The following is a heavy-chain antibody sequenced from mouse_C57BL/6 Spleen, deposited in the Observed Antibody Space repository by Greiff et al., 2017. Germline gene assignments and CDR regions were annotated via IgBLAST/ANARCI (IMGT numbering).Heavy chain of an antibody. CDR1: GYAFSSSW. D-gene: IGHD3-2*02. CDR3: ARDSSGYDYVGY. V-gene: IGHV1-82*01. Sequence: QVQLQQSGPELVKPGASVKISCKASGYAFSSSWMNWVKQRPGKGLEWIGRIYPGDGDTNYNGKFKGKATLTADKSSSTAYMQLSSLTSEDSAVYFCARDSSGYDYVGYWGQGTTLTVSS. CDR2: IYPGDGDT. J-gene: IGHJ2*01.